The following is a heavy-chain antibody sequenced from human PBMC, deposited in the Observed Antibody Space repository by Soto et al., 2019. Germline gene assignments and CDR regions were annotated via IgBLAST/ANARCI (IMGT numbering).Heavy chain of an antibody. CDR2: ISGSGGST. J-gene: IGHJ1*01. CDR3: AKEPCDSSGLCFEYFQH. D-gene: IGHD3-22*01. Sequence: GGSLRLSCAASGFTFNSYAMSWVRQAPGKGLEWVSAISGSGGSTYYADSVKGRFTISRDNSKNTLYLQMNSLRAEDTAVYYCAKEPCDSSGLCFEYFQHWGQGTLVTVSS. V-gene: IGHV3-23*01. CDR1: GFTFNSYA.